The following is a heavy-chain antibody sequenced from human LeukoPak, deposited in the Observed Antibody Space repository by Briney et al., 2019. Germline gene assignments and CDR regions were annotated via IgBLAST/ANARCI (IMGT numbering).Heavy chain of an antibody. D-gene: IGHD3-10*01. CDR3: ARDYYGSGTLRVPFY. J-gene: IGHJ4*02. Sequence: SGTLSLTCAVSGGSISSSDWWSWVRQPPGKGLEWIGEIYHSGSTNYNPSLKSRVTISVDTSKNQFSLKLSSVTAADTAVYYCARDYYGSGTLRVPFYWGQGTLVTVSS. CDR1: GGSISSSDW. CDR2: IYHSGST. V-gene: IGHV4-4*02.